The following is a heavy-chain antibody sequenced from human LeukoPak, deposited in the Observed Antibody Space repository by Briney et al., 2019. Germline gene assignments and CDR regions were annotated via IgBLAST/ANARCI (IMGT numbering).Heavy chain of an antibody. D-gene: IGHD2-2*01. Sequence: GGSLRLSCAASGFTFSSYAMHWVRQAPGKGLEWVAVISYDGSNKYYADSVKGRFTISRDNSKNTLYLQMNSLRAEDTAVYYCARDRGESCSSTSCYVSSFDYWGQGTLVTVSS. CDR1: GFTFSSYA. CDR2: ISYDGSNK. J-gene: IGHJ4*02. CDR3: ARDRGESCSSTSCYVSSFDY. V-gene: IGHV3-30*04.